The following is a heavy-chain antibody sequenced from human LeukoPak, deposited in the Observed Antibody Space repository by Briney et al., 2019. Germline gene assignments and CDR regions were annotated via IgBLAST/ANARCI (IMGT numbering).Heavy chain of an antibody. Sequence: TGGSLRLSCGASGFTFSSYGMHWVRQAPGKGLEWVAVISCDGSNKYYADSVKGRFTISRDNSKNTLYLQMNSLRAEDTAVYYCAKDEVGAHGDYFDYWGQGTLVTVSS. D-gene: IGHD1-26*01. CDR3: AKDEVGAHGDYFDY. V-gene: IGHV3-30*18. J-gene: IGHJ4*02. CDR2: ISCDGSNK. CDR1: GFTFSSYG.